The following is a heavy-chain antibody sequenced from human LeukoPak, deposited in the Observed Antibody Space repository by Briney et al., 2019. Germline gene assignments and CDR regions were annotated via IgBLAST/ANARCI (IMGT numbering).Heavy chain of an antibody. V-gene: IGHV3-21*01. CDR2: ISSSSSYI. J-gene: IGHJ4*02. CDR3: ARDLRGGDRMSDY. D-gene: IGHD2-21*02. Sequence: GGSLRLSCAASGFTFSSYRMNWVRQAPGKGLEWVSSISSSSSYIYYADSVKGRFTISRDNAKNSLYLQMNSLRAEDTAVYYCARDLRGGDRMSDYWGQGTLVTVSS. CDR1: GFTFSSYR.